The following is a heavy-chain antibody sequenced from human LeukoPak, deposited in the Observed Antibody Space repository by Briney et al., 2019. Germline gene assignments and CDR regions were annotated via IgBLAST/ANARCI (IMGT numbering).Heavy chain of an antibody. CDR2: ISSSTSYI. V-gene: IGHV3-21*01. CDR1: GFTFSSYA. D-gene: IGHD1-26*01. Sequence: GGSLRLSCAASGFTFSSYAMNWVRQAPGKGLEWVSSISSSTSYIYYADSVKGRFTISRDNAKNSLYLQMNSLRPEDTAVYYCARENSGSYYQFDCWGQGTLVTVSS. CDR3: ARENSGSYYQFDC. J-gene: IGHJ4*02.